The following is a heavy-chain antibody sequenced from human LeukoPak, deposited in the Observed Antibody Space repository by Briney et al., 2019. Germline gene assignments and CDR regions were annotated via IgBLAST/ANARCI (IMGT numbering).Heavy chain of an antibody. D-gene: IGHD6-19*01. CDR3: ARGLYSSGWYGDGAFDI. J-gene: IGHJ3*02. V-gene: IGHV1-8*01. CDR1: GYTFTSYD. CDR2: MNPNSGNT. Sequence: GASVKVSCKASGYTFTSYDINWVRQATGQGLEWMGWMNPNSGNTGYAQKFKGRVTMTRNTSTSTAYMELSSLRSEDTAVYYCARGLYSSGWYGDGAFDIWGQGTMVTVSS.